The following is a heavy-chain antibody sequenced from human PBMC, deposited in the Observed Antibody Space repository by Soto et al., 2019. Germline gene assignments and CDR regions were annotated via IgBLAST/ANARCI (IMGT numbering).Heavy chain of an antibody. CDR3: AAEGYCSSTSCPSYYYYGMDV. CDR1: GFTFTSSA. V-gene: IGHV1-58*01. D-gene: IGHD2-2*01. Sequence: SVKVSCKASGFTFTSSAVQWVRQARGQRLEWIGWIVVGSGNTNYAQKFQERVTITRDMSTSTAYMELSSLRSEDTAVYYCAAEGYCSSTSCPSYYYYGMDVWGQGTTVTVSS. CDR2: IVVGSGNT. J-gene: IGHJ6*02.